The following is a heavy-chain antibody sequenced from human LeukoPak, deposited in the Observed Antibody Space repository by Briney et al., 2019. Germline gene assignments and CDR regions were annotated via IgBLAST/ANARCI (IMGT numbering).Heavy chain of an antibody. D-gene: IGHD3-10*01. V-gene: IGHV3-21*01. CDR3: ARVGSGSTSDFDY. Sequence: GGSLSLSCAASGFTFSSYSMNWVRQAPGKGLEWVSSISSSSSYIYYADSVKGRFTISRDNAKNSLYLQMNSLRAEDTAVYYCARVGSGSTSDFDYWGQGTLVTVSS. CDR1: GFTFSSYS. J-gene: IGHJ4*02. CDR2: ISSSSSYI.